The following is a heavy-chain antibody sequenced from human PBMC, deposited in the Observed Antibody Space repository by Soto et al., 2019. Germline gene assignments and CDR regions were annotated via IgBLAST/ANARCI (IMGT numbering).Heavy chain of an antibody. J-gene: IGHJ4*02. Sequence: GGSLRLSCAASGFTFSSYAMSWVRQAPGKGLEWVSAISGSGGSTYYADSVKGRFTISRDNSKNTLYLQMNSLRAEDTAVYYCAKVVSRGTYYYDSSGAYWGQGTLVTVSS. D-gene: IGHD3-22*01. CDR3: AKVVSRGTYYYDSSGAY. CDR1: GFTFSSYA. CDR2: ISGSGGST. V-gene: IGHV3-23*01.